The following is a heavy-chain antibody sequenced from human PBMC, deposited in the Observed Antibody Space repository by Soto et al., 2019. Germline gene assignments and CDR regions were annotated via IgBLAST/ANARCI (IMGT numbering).Heavy chain of an antibody. CDR1: GGSFSGSY. J-gene: IGHJ4*02. D-gene: IGHD4-17*01. CDR3: ASPMQTTAGDYGDYGDDY. V-gene: IGHV4-34*01. Sequence: QVQLQQWGAGLLKPSETLSLTCAVYGGSFSGSYWSWIRQHPGKGLEWIVEINHSGRTNYNPSLKSRVTISVDTSKTQFSLKLRSVTAADTDVYYGASPMQTTAGDYGDYGDDYWGQGTLVTVSS. CDR2: INHSGRT.